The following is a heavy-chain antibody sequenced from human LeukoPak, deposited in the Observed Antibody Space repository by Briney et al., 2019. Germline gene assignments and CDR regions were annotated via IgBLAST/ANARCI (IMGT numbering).Heavy chain of an antibody. Sequence: GGSLRLSCAASGFTFSSYAMSWVRQAPGKGLEWVSAISGSGGSTYYADPVKGRFTISRDNSKNTLYLQMNSLRAEDTAVYYCAKRARREVVITTSPFDYWGQGTLVTVSS. D-gene: IGHD3-22*01. V-gene: IGHV3-23*01. CDR1: GFTFSSYA. CDR2: ISGSGGST. J-gene: IGHJ4*02. CDR3: AKRARREVVITTSPFDY.